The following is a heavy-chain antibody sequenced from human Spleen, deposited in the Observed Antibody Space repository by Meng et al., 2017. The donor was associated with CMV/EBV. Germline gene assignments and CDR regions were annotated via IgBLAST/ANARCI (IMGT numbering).Heavy chain of an antibody. CDR2: ISYDGSNK. CDR1: GFTISSNY. Sequence: GESLKISCAASGFTISSNYMSWVRQAPGKGLEWVAVISYDGSNKYYADSVKGRFTISRDNSKSTVYLQMNSLRPEDTAVYYCARPRNSSSWDFDYYYGMDVWGQGTTVTVSS. D-gene: IGHD6-13*01. V-gene: IGHV3-30-3*01. J-gene: IGHJ6*02. CDR3: ARPRNSSSWDFDYYYGMDV.